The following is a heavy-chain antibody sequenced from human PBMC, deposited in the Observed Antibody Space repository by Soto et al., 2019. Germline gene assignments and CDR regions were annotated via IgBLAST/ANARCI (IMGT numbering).Heavy chain of an antibody. J-gene: IGHJ4*02. V-gene: IGHV3-9*01. CDR3: AKGYCSGGSCNVDY. Sequence: DVQLVESGGGLVQPGRSLRLSCAASGFTFDDYAMHWVRQAPGKGLEWVSGISWNSGSIGYADSVKGRFTISRDNAKNSLYLQMNSLRAEDTALYYCAKGYCSGGSCNVDYWGQGTLVTVSS. CDR1: GFTFDDYA. CDR2: ISWNSGSI. D-gene: IGHD2-15*01.